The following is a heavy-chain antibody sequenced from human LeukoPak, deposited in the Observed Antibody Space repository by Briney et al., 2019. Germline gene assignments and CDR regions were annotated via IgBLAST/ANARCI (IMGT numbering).Heavy chain of an antibody. CDR1: GFTFSSYG. D-gene: IGHD3-9*01. V-gene: IGHV3-30*18. J-gene: IGHJ4*02. CDR3: AKDHSATNYDILTGYSTGYFDY. Sequence: GRSLRLSCAASGFTFSSYGMHWVRQAPGRGLEWVAVISYDGSNKYYADSVKGRFTISRDNSKNTLYLQMNSLRAEDTAVYYCAKDHSATNYDILTGYSTGYFDYWGQGTLVTVSS. CDR2: ISYDGSNK.